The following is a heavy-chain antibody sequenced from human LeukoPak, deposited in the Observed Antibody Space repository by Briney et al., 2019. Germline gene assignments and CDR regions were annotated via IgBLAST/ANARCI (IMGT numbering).Heavy chain of an antibody. CDR3: ARDKDYYDSSGYLY. J-gene: IGHJ4*02. CDR2: VYHSGST. V-gene: IGHV4-38-2*02. CDR1: NFSISSGYY. Sequence: PSETLSLTCNVSNFSISSGYYWGWIRKPQGKGLEWIGSVYHSGSTYYNPSLKSRVTISVDTSKNQFSLELKSVTAADTAVYYCARDKDYYDSSGYLYWGQGILVTVSS. D-gene: IGHD3-22*01.